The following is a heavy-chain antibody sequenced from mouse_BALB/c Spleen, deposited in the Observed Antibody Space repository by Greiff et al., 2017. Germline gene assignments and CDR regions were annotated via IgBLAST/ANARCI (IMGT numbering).Heavy chain of an antibody. CDR3: ARRSSSGAWFAY. CDR1: GFSLTGYG. D-gene: IGHD3-1*01. J-gene: IGHJ3*01. Sequence: QVQLKESGPGLVAPSQSLSITCTASGFSLTGYGVNWVRQPPGQGLEWLGMIWGDGSTDYNSALKSRLSISKDNSKSQVFLKMNSLQTDDTARYYCARRSSSGAWFAYWGQGTLVTVSA. CDR2: IWGDGST. V-gene: IGHV2-6-7*01.